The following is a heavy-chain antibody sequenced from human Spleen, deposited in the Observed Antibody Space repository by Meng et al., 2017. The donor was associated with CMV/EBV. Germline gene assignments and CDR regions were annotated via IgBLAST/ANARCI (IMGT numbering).Heavy chain of an antibody. CDR2: ISAYNGNT. D-gene: IGHD1-26*01. CDR1: GYTCTSYG. Sequence: KASGYTCTSYGISWVRQAPGQGLEWMGWISAYNGNTNYAQKLQGRVTMTTDTSTSTAYMELRSLRSDDTAVYYCASVSVGATIAFAYWGQGTLVTVSS. V-gene: IGHV1-18*01. CDR3: ASVSVGATIAFAY. J-gene: IGHJ4*02.